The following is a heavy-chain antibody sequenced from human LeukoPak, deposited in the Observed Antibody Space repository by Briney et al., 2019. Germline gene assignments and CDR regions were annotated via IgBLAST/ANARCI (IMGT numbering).Heavy chain of an antibody. V-gene: IGHV3-7*03. Sequence: GGSLRLSRAASGFTFSSYWMSWVRQAPGKGLEWVANIKQDGSEKYYVDSVKGRFTISRDNAKNSLYLQMNSLRAEDTAVYYCARDWPNSSGWFTLFDYWGQGTLVTVSS. D-gene: IGHD6-19*01. CDR2: IKQDGSEK. CDR3: ARDWPNSSGWFTLFDY. CDR1: GFTFSSYW. J-gene: IGHJ4*02.